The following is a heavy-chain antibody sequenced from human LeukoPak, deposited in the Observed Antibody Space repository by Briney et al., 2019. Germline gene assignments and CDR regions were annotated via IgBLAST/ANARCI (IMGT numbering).Heavy chain of an antibody. CDR2: IWSDGTEK. CDR1: GFTYSHYG. Sequence: GRSLRLSCAASGFTYSHYGMHWVRQAPGKGLEWVAVIWSDGTEKYYGDAVKGRFTISRDNSRNTLYLQMNSLRGEDTAVYYCAKDAQRGFDCSNSLEYWGQGTLVTVSS. D-gene: IGHD4-11*01. J-gene: IGHJ4*02. V-gene: IGHV3-33*06. CDR3: AKDAQRGFDCSNSLEY.